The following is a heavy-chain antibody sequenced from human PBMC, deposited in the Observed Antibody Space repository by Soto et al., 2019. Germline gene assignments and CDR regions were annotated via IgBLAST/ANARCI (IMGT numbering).Heavy chain of an antibody. D-gene: IGHD3-3*01. Sequence: SETLSLTCTVSGDSISDNYWSWIRQPPGKGLEWIGYINYSGSTNYNPSLNGRVSMSVHTSKNQFSLTLTSVTAADTAFYYCAGIDPRLMLAWFDPWGQGTLVTVSS. J-gene: IGHJ5*02. CDR3: AGIDPRLMLAWFDP. CDR2: INYSGST. CDR1: GDSISDNY. V-gene: IGHV4-59*01.